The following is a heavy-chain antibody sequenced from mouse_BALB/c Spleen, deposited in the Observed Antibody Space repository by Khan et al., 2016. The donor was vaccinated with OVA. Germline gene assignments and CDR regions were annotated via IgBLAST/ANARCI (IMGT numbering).Heavy chain of an antibody. Sequence: VQLKQSGPGLVKPSQSLSLTCTVTGYSITSDYAWNWIRQFPGNTLEWVGYISSTGSTSSNPSLKSRISITRDTSKNQFFLQLRSVTSEDTATYYCARSLYCSYGYALDYWGRGTSVTVSS. CDR2: ISSTGST. CDR3: ARSLYCSYGYALDY. CDR1: GYSITSDYA. J-gene: IGHJ4*01. D-gene: IGHD2-14*01. V-gene: IGHV3-2*02.